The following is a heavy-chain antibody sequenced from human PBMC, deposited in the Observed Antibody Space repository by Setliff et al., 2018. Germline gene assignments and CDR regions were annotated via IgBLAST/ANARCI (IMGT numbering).Heavy chain of an antibody. CDR1: GYTFTSYD. Sequence: ASVKVSCKASGYTFTSYDINWVRQATGQGLEWMGWMNPNSGNTGYAQKFQGRVTMTRNTSISTAYMELSSLRSEDTAVYYCARRVGSVGIQLPDYWGQGTLVSVSS. D-gene: IGHD5-18*01. V-gene: IGHV1-8*02. J-gene: IGHJ4*02. CDR3: ARRVGSVGIQLPDY. CDR2: MNPNSGNT.